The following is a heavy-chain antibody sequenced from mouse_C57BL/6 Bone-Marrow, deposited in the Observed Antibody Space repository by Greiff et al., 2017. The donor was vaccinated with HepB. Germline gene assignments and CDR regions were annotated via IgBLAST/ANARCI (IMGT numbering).Heavy chain of an antibody. D-gene: IGHD1-1*01. CDR1: GFTFSDYY. Sequence: EVKVVESEGGLVQPGSSMKLSCTASGFTFSDYYMAWVRQVPEKGLEWVANINYDGSSTYYLDSLKSRFIISRDNAKNILYLQMSSLKSEDTATYYCARAYYYGFDYWGQGTTLTVSS. J-gene: IGHJ2*01. V-gene: IGHV5-16*01. CDR2: INYDGSST. CDR3: ARAYYYGFDY.